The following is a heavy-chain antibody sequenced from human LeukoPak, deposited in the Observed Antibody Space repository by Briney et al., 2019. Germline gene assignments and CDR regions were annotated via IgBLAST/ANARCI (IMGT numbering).Heavy chain of an antibody. CDR2: INSEGSTT. CDR3: ARVIYSGWQGELSD. Sequence: PGGCLRLSRAASGFTLSGYWMDSVRPAPGKGVVWVLRINSEGSTTCYADSVMGRFTISRDNAKNTLYLQMNSLRAEDTAVYYSARVIYSGWQGELSDWGQGTLVTVSS. D-gene: IGHD6-19*01. V-gene: IGHV3-74*01. CDR1: GFTLSGYW. J-gene: IGHJ4*02.